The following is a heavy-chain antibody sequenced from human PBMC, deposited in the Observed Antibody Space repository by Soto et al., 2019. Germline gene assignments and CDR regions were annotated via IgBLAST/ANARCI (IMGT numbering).Heavy chain of an antibody. D-gene: IGHD1-26*01. CDR3: AREGHSSWEWLDP. Sequence: QVQLQESGPGLVEPSQTLSLVCSVSGDPLSYGGYYWSWVRKSPGKALEWIGFVYHTGATYYQPSLDSRVRMDVDMSKNEFSLKLTSVTDADTATYYCAREGHSSWEWLDPWGQGILVTVSS. CDR2: VYHTGAT. CDR1: GDPLSYGGYY. V-gene: IGHV4-31*03. J-gene: IGHJ5*02.